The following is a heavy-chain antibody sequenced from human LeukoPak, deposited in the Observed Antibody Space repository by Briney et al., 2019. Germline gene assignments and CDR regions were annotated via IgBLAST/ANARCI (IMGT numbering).Heavy chain of an antibody. CDR1: GFTFSSYS. CDR3: ARGPPDYGDYCDY. J-gene: IGHJ4*02. CDR2: IKQDGSEK. Sequence: QPGRSLRLSCAASGFTFSSYSMNWVRQAPGKGLEWVANIKQDGSEKYYVDSVKGRFTISRDNAKNSLYLQMNSLRAEDTAVYYCARGPPDYGDYCDYWGQGTLVTVSS. D-gene: IGHD4-17*01. V-gene: IGHV3-7*04.